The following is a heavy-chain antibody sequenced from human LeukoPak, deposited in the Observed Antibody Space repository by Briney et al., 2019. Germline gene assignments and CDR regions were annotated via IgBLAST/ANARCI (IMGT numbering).Heavy chain of an antibody. J-gene: IGHJ4*02. CDR3: ARIRVYYYDSSGYLPGDY. CDR1: GFTFSSYW. CDR2: IKQDGSEK. D-gene: IGHD3-22*01. Sequence: PGGPLRLSCAASGFTFSSYWMSWVRQAPGKGLEWLANIKQDGSEKYYVDSVKGRFTISRDNAKNSMYLQMNSLRAEDTAVYYCARIRVYYYDSSGYLPGDYWGQGALVTVSS. V-gene: IGHV3-7*01.